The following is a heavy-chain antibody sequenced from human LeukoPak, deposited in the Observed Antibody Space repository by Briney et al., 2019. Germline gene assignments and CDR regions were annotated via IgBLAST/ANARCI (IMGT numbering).Heavy chain of an antibody. CDR2: IYTSGST. V-gene: IGHV4-4*07. CDR1: GGSISSYY. Sequence: SETLSLTCTVSGGSISSYYWSWIRQPAGKGLEWIGRIYTSGSTNYNPSLKSRVTMSVDTSKNQFSLKLSSVTAADTAVYYCARDSTPSGYGDYQDYMGVWGKGTTVTISS. D-gene: IGHD4-17*01. CDR3: ARDSTPSGYGDYQDYMGV. J-gene: IGHJ6*03.